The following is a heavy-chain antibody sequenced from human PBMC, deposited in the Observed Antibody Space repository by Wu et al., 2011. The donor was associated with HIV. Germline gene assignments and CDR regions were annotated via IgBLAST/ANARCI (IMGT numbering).Heavy chain of an antibody. CDR2: IIPIFGTA. D-gene: IGHD6-13*01. Sequence: QVQLVQSGAEVKKPGSSVKVSCKASGGTFSNYAISWVRQAPGQGLEWMGGIIPIFGTANYAQKFQGRVTITTDESTSTAYMELSSLRSEDTAVYYCAMGPQPTSSWYLNAFDYWGQGTLVTVSS. CDR3: AMGPQPTSSWYLNAFDY. J-gene: IGHJ4*02. V-gene: IGHV1-69*05. CDR1: GGTFSNYA.